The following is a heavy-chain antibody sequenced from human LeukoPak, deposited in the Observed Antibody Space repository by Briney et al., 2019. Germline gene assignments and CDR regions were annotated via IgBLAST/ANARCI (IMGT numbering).Heavy chain of an antibody. J-gene: IGHJ4*02. CDR2: IRYDGSNK. CDR1: GFTFDDYG. CDR3: AKDGGRDSSRYYFDY. V-gene: IGHV3-30*02. Sequence: GGSLRLSCAASGFTFDDYGMSWVRQAPGKGLEWVAFIRYDGSNKYYADSVKGRFTISRDNSKNTLYLQMNSLRAEDTAVYYCAKDGGRDSSRYYFDYWGQGTLVTVSS. D-gene: IGHD6-6*01.